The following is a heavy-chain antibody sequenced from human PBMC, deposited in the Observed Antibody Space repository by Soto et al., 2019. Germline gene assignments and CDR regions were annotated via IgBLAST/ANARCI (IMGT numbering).Heavy chain of an antibody. D-gene: IGHD3-22*01. J-gene: IGHJ6*02. CDR2: ISPFNGNT. Sequence: QVQLVQSGAEVKKPGASVKVSCKSSGYPFTHYGITWVRQAPGQGLEWMGWISPFNGNTNYGQTLQGRVTLTTDTSTSTVYMELRSLRSDDTGVYYCAIDQSFDRSYYYGIDFWGQGTTVTVSS. CDR1: GYPFTHYG. CDR3: AIDQSFDRSYYYGIDF. V-gene: IGHV1-18*01.